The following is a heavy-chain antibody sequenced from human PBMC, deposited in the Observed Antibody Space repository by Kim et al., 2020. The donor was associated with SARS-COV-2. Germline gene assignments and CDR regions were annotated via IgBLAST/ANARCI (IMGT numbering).Heavy chain of an antibody. CDR1: GGSISSYY. D-gene: IGHD3-16*01. CDR2: IYYSGST. CDR3: ARGSWAYYYYGMDV. Sequence: SETLSLTCTVSGGSISSYYWSWIRQPPGKGLEWIGYIYYSGSTNYNPSLKSRVTISVDTSKNQFSLKLSSVTAADTAVYYCARGSWAYYYYGMDVWGQGTTVTVSS. J-gene: IGHJ6*02. V-gene: IGHV4-59*13.